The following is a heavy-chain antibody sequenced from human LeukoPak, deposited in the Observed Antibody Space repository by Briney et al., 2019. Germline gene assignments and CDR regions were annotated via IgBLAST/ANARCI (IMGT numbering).Heavy chain of an antibody. CDR3: AKGSTGQAPPFDY. Sequence: GGSLRLSCAASGFTFSSYGMHWVRQAPGKGLEWVAVIWYDGSNKYYADSVKGRFTISRDNSKNTLYLQMNSLRAEDTAVYYCAKGSTGQAPPFDYWGQGTLVTVSS. D-gene: IGHD5/OR15-5a*01. CDR2: IWYDGSNK. J-gene: IGHJ4*02. CDR1: GFTFSSYG. V-gene: IGHV3-30*02.